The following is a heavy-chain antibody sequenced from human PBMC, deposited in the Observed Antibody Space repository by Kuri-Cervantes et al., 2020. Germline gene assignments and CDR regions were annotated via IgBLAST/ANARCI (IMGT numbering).Heavy chain of an antibody. CDR2: ISGSGFST. Sequence: GESLKISCAASGFTFDDYGMSWVRQAPGKGLEWVSVISGSGFSTHYADSVKGRFTTSRDNSKNTLHLQMNSLRAEDTAVYYCAKSKGSQHYMDVWGKGTTVTVSS. D-gene: IGHD2-2*01. V-gene: IGHV3-23*01. CDR1: GFTFDDYG. CDR3: AKSKGSQHYMDV. J-gene: IGHJ6*03.